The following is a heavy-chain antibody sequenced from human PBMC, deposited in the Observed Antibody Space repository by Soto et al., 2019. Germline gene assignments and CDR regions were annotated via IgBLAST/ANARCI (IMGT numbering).Heavy chain of an antibody. D-gene: IGHD6-13*01. J-gene: IGHJ4*02. Sequence: QVQLQESGPGLVEPSGTLSLTCAVSGASISNTDWWSWVRQRPGKGLEWIGEIYHSWTNNCDPSLKSRVTISLDQSKSPFSLKLTSVNAADTAVSYCASTGAGDFDYWGQGTLVNVSS. CDR3: ASTGAGDFDY. CDR2: IYHSWTN. CDR1: GASISNTDW. V-gene: IGHV4-4*02.